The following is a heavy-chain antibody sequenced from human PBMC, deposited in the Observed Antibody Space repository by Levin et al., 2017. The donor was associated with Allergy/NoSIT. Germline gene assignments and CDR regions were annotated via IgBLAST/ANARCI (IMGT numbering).Heavy chain of an antibody. Sequence: SETLSLTCTVSGGSISSYYWSWIRQPAGKGLEWIGRIYTSGSTNYNPSLKSRVTMSVDTSKNQFSLKLSSVTAADTAVYYCARETTVTTPFGDSSAFDIWGQGTMVTVSS. CDR3: ARETTVTTPFGDSSAFDI. CDR2: IYTSGST. V-gene: IGHV4-4*07. D-gene: IGHD4-17*01. CDR1: GGSISSYY. J-gene: IGHJ3*02.